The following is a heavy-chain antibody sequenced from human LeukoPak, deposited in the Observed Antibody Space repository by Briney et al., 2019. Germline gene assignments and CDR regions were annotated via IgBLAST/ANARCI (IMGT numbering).Heavy chain of an antibody. D-gene: IGHD3-22*01. CDR3: AKDIYYYDSSGYLSRDAFDI. CDR2: IKHDGSEK. J-gene: IGHJ3*02. V-gene: IGHV3-7*01. CDR1: GFIFTNYF. Sequence: GGSLRLSCAASGFIFTNYFMSWVRQAPGKGLEWVASIKHDGSEKYYVDSVRGRFTISRGNTMNSLYLQMSSLRAEDTAVYYCAKDIYYYDSSGYLSRDAFDIWGQGTMVTVSS.